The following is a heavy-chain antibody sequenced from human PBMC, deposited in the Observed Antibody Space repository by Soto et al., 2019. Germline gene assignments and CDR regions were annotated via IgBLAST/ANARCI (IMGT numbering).Heavy chain of an antibody. D-gene: IGHD3-10*01. J-gene: IGHJ6*02. Sequence: GGSLRLSCAASGFTFSSYAMSWVRQAPEKGLEWVSATSGSGDSTYYADSVKGRFTISRDNSKNTLFLQMNSLRAEDTAIYYCALAPRGSGEISYYYGMDVWGQGTTVTVSS. CDR1: GFTFSSYA. V-gene: IGHV3-23*01. CDR2: TSGSGDST. CDR3: ALAPRGSGEISYYYGMDV.